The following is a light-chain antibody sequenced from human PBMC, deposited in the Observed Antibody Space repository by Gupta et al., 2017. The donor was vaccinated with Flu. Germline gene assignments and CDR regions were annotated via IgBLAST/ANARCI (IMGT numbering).Light chain of an antibody. J-gene: IGLJ3*02. V-gene: IGLV2-14*01. CDR3: SSYTSSNSLE. CDR2: EVI. CDR1: SSDVGGYNY. Sequence: QSALTQPASGSGSPGQSITISCTGTSSDVGGYNYVSWYQHHPGKAPKLMIYEVINRPSGVSNRFSGSKSGNTASLTISGLQAEDEADYYCSSYTSSNSLEFGGGTKLTVL.